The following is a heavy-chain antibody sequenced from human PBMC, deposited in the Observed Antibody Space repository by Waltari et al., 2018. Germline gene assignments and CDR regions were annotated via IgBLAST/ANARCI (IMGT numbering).Heavy chain of an antibody. V-gene: IGHV3-74*01. D-gene: IGHD3-16*01. CDR2: VKPDGTTK. J-gene: IGHJ4*02. Sequence: VQVVVSGGGLVPSGESRMLSWRGSGLSFTAYWMHWVRQVPGKGLEWVSGVKPDGTTKNYADSVGGRCTISRDNARNTVHLQLNSLRVEDTAVYYCGTLEDVASWGRGALVTVSS. CDR3: GTLEDVAS. CDR1: GLSFTAYW.